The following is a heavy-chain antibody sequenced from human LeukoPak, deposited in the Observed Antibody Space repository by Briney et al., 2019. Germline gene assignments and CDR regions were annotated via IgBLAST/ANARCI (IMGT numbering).Heavy chain of an antibody. CDR2: INPNSGGT. V-gene: IGHV1-2*02. Sequence: GASVKVSCKASGYTFTGYYMHWARQAPGQGLEWMGWINPNSGGTNYAQKFQGGVTMTRDTSISTAYMELSRLRSDDTAVYYCARDVPNMVRGVIGDWFDPWGQGTLVTVSS. CDR1: GYTFTGYY. J-gene: IGHJ5*02. CDR3: ARDVPNMVRGVIGDWFDP. D-gene: IGHD3-10*01.